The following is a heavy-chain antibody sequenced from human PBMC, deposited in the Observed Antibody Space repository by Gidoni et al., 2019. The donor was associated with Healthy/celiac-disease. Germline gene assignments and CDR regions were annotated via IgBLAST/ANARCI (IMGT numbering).Heavy chain of an antibody. CDR3: ARGWVYSSSSEYWYFDL. CDR1: GGTFRSYA. Sequence: QVQLVQSGAEVKKPGSSVKVSCKASGGTFRSYAISWVRQAPGQGLEWMGGIIPIFGTANYAQKFQGRVTITADESTSTAYMELSSLRSEDTAVYYCARGWVYSSSSEYWYFDLWGRGTLVTVSS. D-gene: IGHD6-6*01. CDR2: IIPIFGTA. V-gene: IGHV1-69*01. J-gene: IGHJ2*01.